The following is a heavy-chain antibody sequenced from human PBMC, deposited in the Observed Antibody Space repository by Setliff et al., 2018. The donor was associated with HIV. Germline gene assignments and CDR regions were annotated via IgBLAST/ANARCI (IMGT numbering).Heavy chain of an antibody. CDR1: GDSISSGYYY. CDR3: ARLGMTTVGIGDVFDI. Sequence: SETLSLTCTVSGDSISSGYYYWSWLRQPAGKGLEWIGRISTSGNTNYSPSLKSRVTILVDTSKNQFSLKVRSVTAADTAVYYCARLGMTTVGIGDVFDIWGQGTMVTVSS. CDR2: ISTSGNT. J-gene: IGHJ3*02. D-gene: IGHD4-17*01. V-gene: IGHV4-61*02.